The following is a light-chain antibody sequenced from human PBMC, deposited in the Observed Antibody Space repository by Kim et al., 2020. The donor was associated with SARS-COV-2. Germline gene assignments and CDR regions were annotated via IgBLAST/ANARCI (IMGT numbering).Light chain of an antibody. V-gene: IGKV3-15*01. Sequence: SVCPGERATLSCRASQSVSSNLAWYQQKPGQAPRLLIYGASTRATGIPARFSGSGSGTEFTLTISSLQSEDFAVYYCQQYNNWPYTFGQGTKLEIK. CDR3: QQYNNWPYT. CDR1: QSVSSN. J-gene: IGKJ2*01. CDR2: GAS.